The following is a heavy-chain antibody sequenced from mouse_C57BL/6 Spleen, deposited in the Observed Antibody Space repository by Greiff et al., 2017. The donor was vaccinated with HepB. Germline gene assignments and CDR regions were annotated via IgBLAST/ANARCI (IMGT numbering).Heavy chain of an antibody. J-gene: IGHJ4*01. V-gene: IGHV1-53*01. Sequence: QVHVKQPGTELVKPGASVKLSCKASGYTFTSYWMHWVKQRPGQGLEWIGNINPSNGGTNYNEKFKSKATLTVDKSSSTAYMQLSSLTSEDSAVYYCARWGYGKEDYAMDYWGQGTSVTVSS. D-gene: IGHD2-1*01. CDR3: ARWGYGKEDYAMDY. CDR1: GYTFTSYW. CDR2: INPSNGGT.